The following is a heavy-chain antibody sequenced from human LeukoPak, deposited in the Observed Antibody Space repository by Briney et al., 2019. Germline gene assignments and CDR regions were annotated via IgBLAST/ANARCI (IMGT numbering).Heavy chain of an antibody. CDR1: RFTFSSYW. J-gene: IGHJ6*03. D-gene: IGHD4-17*01. CDR2: IKQGGSEK. CDR3: ARAATVTTWYYYYYYMDV. V-gene: IGHV3-7*01. Sequence: GGSLRLSCVASRFTFSSYWMSWVRQAPGKGLEWVANIKQGGSEKQYVDSVKGRFTISRDNAKNSLYLQMNNLRAEDTAVYYCARAATVTTWYYYYYYMDVWGKGTTVTVSS.